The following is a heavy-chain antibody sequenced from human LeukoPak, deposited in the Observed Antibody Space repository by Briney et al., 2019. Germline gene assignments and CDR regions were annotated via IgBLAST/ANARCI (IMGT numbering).Heavy chain of an antibody. D-gene: IGHD3-10*01. CDR1: GFTFSSYW. CDR3: ARDTRGDDAFDI. J-gene: IGHJ3*02. CDR2: INTDGSST. Sequence: GGSLRLSCAASGFTFSSYWMHWVRHAPGKGLVWVSRINTDGSSTSYADSVKGRFTISRDNAKNTLYLQMNSLRAEDTAVYYCARDTRGDDAFDIWGQGTMVTVSS. V-gene: IGHV3-74*01.